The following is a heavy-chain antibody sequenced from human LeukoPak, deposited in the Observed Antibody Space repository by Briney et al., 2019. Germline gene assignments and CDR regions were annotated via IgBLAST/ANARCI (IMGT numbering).Heavy chain of an antibody. J-gene: IGHJ4*02. CDR1: GFTVSSNY. V-gene: IGHV3-53*01. CDR2: IYSGGST. Sequence: GGSLRLSCAASGFTVSSNYMSWVRQAPGKGLEWVSVIYSGGSTYYADSVKGRFTISRDNSKNTLYLQMNSLRAEDTAVYYCARPAHYDSSGYYGYWGQGTLVTVSS. D-gene: IGHD3-22*01. CDR3: ARPAHYDSSGYYGY.